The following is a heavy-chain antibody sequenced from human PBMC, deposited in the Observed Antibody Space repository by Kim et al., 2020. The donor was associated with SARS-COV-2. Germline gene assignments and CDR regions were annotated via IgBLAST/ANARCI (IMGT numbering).Heavy chain of an antibody. Sequence: QKFQGRVTITADESTSTAYMELSSLRSEDTAVYYCARGGPHCSGGSCYSFWGQGTLVTVSS. J-gene: IGHJ4*02. CDR3: ARGGPHCSGGSCYSF. V-gene: IGHV1-69*01. D-gene: IGHD2-15*01.